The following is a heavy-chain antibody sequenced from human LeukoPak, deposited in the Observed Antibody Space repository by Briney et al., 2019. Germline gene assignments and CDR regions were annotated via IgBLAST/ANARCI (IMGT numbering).Heavy chain of an antibody. D-gene: IGHD3-3*01. Sequence: PGGSLRLSCVASGFTFSSYSMNWVRQAPGKGLEWVSYISRSSGTIYYTDSVKGRFTISRDNAKNSLSLQMNSLRAEDTALYYCAKDITIFGVGDAFDIWGQGTMVTVSS. V-gene: IGHV3-48*01. CDR3: AKDITIFGVGDAFDI. CDR2: ISRSSGTI. J-gene: IGHJ3*02. CDR1: GFTFSSYS.